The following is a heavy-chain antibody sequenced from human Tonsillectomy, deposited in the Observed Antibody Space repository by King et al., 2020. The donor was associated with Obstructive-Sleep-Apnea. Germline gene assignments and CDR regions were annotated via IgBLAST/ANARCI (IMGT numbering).Heavy chain of an antibody. J-gene: IGHJ6*02. D-gene: IGHD2-2*01. Sequence: QLVQSGGGVVQPGRSLRLSCAASGFTFSYYGMHWVRQAPGKGLEWVAIISYDGSDKYYADSVKGRFTISRDNSKNTLYLQMNSLRADDTAVYYCAKSDAGYHYYGRDVWGQGPTVTVSS. CDR3: AKSDAGYHYYGRDV. V-gene: IGHV3-30*18. CDR2: ISYDGSDK. CDR1: GFTFSYYG.